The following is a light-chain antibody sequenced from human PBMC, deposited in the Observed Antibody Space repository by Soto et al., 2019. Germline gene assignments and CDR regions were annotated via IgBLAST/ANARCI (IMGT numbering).Light chain of an antibody. CDR3: SSYTTSSTYV. V-gene: IGLV2-14*03. CDR2: DVG. CDR1: SSDVGYYNY. Sequence: QSALTQPASVSGSPGQSITISCTGTSSDVGYYNYVSWYQQHPGKAPKLMVYDVGNRPSGVSHRFSGSKSGNTASLTISGLQAEDEADYYCSSYTTSSTYVFGTGTKVTVL. J-gene: IGLJ1*01.